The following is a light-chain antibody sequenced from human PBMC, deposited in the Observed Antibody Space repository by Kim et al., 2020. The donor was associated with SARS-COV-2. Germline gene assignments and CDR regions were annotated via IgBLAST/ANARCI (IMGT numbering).Light chain of an antibody. J-gene: IGKJ1*01. CDR1: QDIANS. CDR2: AAS. V-gene: IGKV1-27*01. Sequence: SVGARVTIPCRASQDIANSLAWYQQKPVKVPNLLIYAASTLQSGVPSRFSGSGSGTQFTLTIGSLQTEDVATYYCQKYNSAPWTFGPGTKVDIK. CDR3: QKYNSAPWT.